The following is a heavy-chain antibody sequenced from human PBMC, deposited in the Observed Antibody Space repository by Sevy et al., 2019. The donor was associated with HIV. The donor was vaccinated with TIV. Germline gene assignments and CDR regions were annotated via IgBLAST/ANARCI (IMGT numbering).Heavy chain of an antibody. D-gene: IGHD6-13*01. CDR2: ISSAGSDK. CDR3: ANSRGRYEGSSWLYYYYLMDV. V-gene: IGHV3-30*18. CDR1: GFTFSRYG. J-gene: IGHJ6*01. Sequence: GGSLRLSCAAAGFTFSRYGMHWARQAPGKGLEWVAVISSAGSDKEYAESVKGRFTVSRDNSKDTVYLQMNSLRLEDTAIYYCANSRGRYEGSSWLYYYYLMDVWGQGTTVTVSS.